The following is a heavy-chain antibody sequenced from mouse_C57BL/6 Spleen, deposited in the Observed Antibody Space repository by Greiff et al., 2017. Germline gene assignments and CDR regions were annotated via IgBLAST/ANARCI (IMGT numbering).Heavy chain of an antibody. CDR1: GYAFTNYL. V-gene: IGHV1-54*01. CDR2: INPGSGGT. J-gene: IGHJ2*01. CDR3: ARGLPYFDY. D-gene: IGHD6-1*01. Sequence: VQLQQSGAELVRPGTSVKVSCKASGYAFTNYLIEWVKQRPGQGLEWIGVINPGSGGTNYNEKFKGKATLTADKSSSTAYMQLSSLTSEDSAVYFCARGLPYFDYRGQGTTLTVAS.